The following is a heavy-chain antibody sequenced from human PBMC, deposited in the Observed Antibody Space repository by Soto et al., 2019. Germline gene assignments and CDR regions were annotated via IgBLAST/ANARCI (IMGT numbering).Heavy chain of an antibody. CDR1: GDSISSRSYY. Sequence: SETLSLTCTVTGDSISSRSYYWGWIRQPPGKGLEWIGSIYYSGSTYNNPSLRSRVSMSIDTSKDQFSLKLKSVTAADTALYFCARQRTSAVNQAYFDVWGPGSLVTVSS. D-gene: IGHD3-10*01. J-gene: IGHJ4*02. V-gene: IGHV4-39*01. CDR2: IYYSGST. CDR3: ARQRTSAVNQAYFDV.